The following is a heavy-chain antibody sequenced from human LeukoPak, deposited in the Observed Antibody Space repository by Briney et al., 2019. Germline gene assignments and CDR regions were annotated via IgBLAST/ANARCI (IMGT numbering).Heavy chain of an antibody. Sequence: GGSLRLSCAASGFRFSDYYMSWIRQVPGRGLEWLSYISGNTPTIYYADSVKGRFTISRDNDKNSLYLHMNSLRAEDTAVYYCARDDNIWNYGVIDLWGQGTLVSVSS. J-gene: IGHJ5*02. CDR3: ARDDNIWNYGVIDL. D-gene: IGHD1-7*01. CDR2: ISGNTPTI. CDR1: GFRFSDYY. V-gene: IGHV3-11*04.